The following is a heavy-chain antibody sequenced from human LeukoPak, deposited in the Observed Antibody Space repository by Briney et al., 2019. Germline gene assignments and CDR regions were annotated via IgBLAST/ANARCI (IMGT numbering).Heavy chain of an antibody. J-gene: IGHJ3*02. Sequence: GGSLRLSCAASGFTFSNYAMHWVRQAPGKGLEWVAVIAHDGNNKYYTDSVKGRFTISRDNSKNTLYLQMNSLRAEDTAVYYCAREWELQDGFDIWGEGTMVTVSS. CDR1: GFTFSNYA. CDR2: IAHDGNNK. V-gene: IGHV3-30*14. D-gene: IGHD1-26*01. CDR3: AREWELQDGFDI.